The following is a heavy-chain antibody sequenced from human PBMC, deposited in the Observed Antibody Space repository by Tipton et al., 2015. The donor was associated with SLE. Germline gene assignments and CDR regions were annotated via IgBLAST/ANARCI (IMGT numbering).Heavy chain of an antibody. D-gene: IGHD3-10*01. J-gene: IGHJ4*02. Sequence: GSLRLSCAASGFTVSSNYMSWVRQAPGKGLEWVSVIYSGGSTYYADSVKGRFTISRDNSKNTLYLQMNSLRAEDTAVYYCARVRELGAYYFDYWGQGTLVTVSS. CDR2: IYSGGST. V-gene: IGHV3-53*01. CDR1: GFTVSSNY. CDR3: ARVRELGAYYFDY.